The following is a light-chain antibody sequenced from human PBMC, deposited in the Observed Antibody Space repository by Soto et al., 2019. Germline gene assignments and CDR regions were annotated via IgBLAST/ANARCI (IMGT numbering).Light chain of an antibody. CDR2: EDK. CDR3: QSYDSSTVV. CDR1: SGSIASKY. V-gene: IGLV6-57*01. Sequence: NFMLTQPHSVSESPGKTVTISCTRSSGSIASKYVQWYQQRPGSSPTPVVSEDKQRPSGVPERFSGSIDISSNTASLTISGLKTEDEADYYCQSYDSSTVVFGGGTKLTVL. J-gene: IGLJ2*01.